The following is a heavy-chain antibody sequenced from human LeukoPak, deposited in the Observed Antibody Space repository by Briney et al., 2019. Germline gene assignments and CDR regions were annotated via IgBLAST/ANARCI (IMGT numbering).Heavy chain of an antibody. Sequence: SQTLSLTCTVSGGSISSGGYDWSWLRQHPGKGLEWIGYIYYSGSTYYNPSLKSRVTISVDTSKNQFSLKLSSVTAADTAVYYCARARAARDFDYWGQGTLVTVSS. CDR1: GGSISSGGYD. CDR3: ARARAARDFDY. D-gene: IGHD6-6*01. CDR2: IYYSGST. J-gene: IGHJ4*02. V-gene: IGHV4-31*03.